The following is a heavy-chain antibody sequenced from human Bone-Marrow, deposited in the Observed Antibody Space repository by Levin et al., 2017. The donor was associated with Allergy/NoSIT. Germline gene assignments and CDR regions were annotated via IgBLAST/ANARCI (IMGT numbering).Heavy chain of an antibody. J-gene: IGHJ3*02. CDR3: AVTYYYDSSGRVRAFDI. V-gene: IGHV4-39*01. CDR1: GGSISSSSYY. Sequence: SQTLSLTCTVSGGSISSSSYYWGWIRQPPGKWLEWIGSIYYSGSTYYNPSLKSRVTISVDTSKNQFSLKLSSVTAADTAVYYGAVTYYYDSSGRVRAFDIWGQGTMVTVSS. D-gene: IGHD3-22*01. CDR2: IYYSGST.